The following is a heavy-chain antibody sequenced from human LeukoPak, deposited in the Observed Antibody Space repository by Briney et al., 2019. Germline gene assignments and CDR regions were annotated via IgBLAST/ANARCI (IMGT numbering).Heavy chain of an antibody. V-gene: IGHV3-30*02. CDR1: GFSFSNYG. CDR3: AKMGKTENHYGSGRFSYYYYMDV. Sequence: GGSLRLSCAASGFSFSNYGMHWVRQAPGKGLGWVAFIRSDGINKYYADSVKGRFTISRDNSKNTLYLQMNSLRAEDTAVYYCAKMGKTENHYGSGRFSYYYYMDVWGKGTTVTVSS. J-gene: IGHJ6*03. D-gene: IGHD3-10*01. CDR2: IRSDGINK.